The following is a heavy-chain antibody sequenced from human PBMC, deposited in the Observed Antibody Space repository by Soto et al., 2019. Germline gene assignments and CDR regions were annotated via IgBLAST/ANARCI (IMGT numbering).Heavy chain of an antibody. CDR1: GFTFSSYW. J-gene: IGHJ6*02. CDR3: ARGGRGSGSQNYYYYGMDV. V-gene: IGHV3-7*05. Sequence: EVQLVESGGGLVQPGGSLRLSCAASGFTFSSYWMSWVRQAPGKGLEWVANIKQDGSEKYYVDSVKGRFTISRDNAKNSLYLQMNSLRADDTAVYYCARGGRGSGSQNYYYYGMDVWGQGTTVTVSS. CDR2: IKQDGSEK. D-gene: IGHD3-10*01.